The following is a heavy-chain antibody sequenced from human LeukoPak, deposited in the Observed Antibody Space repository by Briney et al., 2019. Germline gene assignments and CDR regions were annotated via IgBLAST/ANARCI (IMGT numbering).Heavy chain of an antibody. CDR1: GFTFSSYA. CDR3: AKVHSSGWLFDY. Sequence: GGSPRLSCAASGFTFSSYAVGWVRQAPGKGLEWVSGIIGSGDSSYYVDSVKGRVTISRDNSKNTLYLQMNSLRAEDTALYYCAKVHSSGWLFDYWGQGTLVTVSS. CDR2: IIGSGDSS. V-gene: IGHV3-23*01. J-gene: IGHJ4*02. D-gene: IGHD6-19*01.